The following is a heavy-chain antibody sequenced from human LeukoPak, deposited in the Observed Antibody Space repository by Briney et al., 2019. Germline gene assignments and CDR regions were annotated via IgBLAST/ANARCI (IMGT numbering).Heavy chain of an antibody. CDR1: GFTVSSNY. J-gene: IGHJ3*02. D-gene: IGHD3-3*01. CDR3: ARGPRFGVVERDAFDI. CDR2: IYSGGST. V-gene: IGHV3-66*01. Sequence: GGSLRLSCAASGFTVSSNYMSWVRQAPGKGLEWVSVIYSGGSTYYADSVKGRFTISRDNSKNTLYLQMNSLRAEDTAVYYCARGPRFGVVERDAFDIWGQGTMVTVSS.